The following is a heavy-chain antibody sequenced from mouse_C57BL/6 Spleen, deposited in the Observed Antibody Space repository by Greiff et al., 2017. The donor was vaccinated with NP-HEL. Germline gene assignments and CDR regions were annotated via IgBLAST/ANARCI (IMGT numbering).Heavy chain of an antibody. V-gene: IGHV5-12*01. D-gene: IGHD2-4*01. CDR2: ISNGGGST. CDR1: GFTFSDYY. CDR3: AKDYDGGYAMDY. J-gene: IGHJ4*01. Sequence: EVQRVESGGGLVQPGGSLKLSCAASGFTFSDYYMYWVRQTPEKRLEWVAYISNGGGSTYYPDTVKGRFTISRDNAKNTLYLQMSRLKSEDTAMYYCAKDYDGGYAMDYWGQGTSVTVSS.